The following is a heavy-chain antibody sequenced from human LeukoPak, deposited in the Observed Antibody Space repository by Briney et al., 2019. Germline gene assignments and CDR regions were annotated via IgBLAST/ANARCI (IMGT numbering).Heavy chain of an antibody. Sequence: VRXMPXKGLEWXXXIYPGDSDTRYSPSFQGQVTISADKSISTAYLQWSSLKASDTAMYYCARHYSPYYDSSGYSDYWGQGTLVTVSS. CDR2: IYPGDSDT. J-gene: IGHJ4*02. D-gene: IGHD3-22*01. V-gene: IGHV5-51*01. CDR3: ARHYSPYYDSSGYSDY.